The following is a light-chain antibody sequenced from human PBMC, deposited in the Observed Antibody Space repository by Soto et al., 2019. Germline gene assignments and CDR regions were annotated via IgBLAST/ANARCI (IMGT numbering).Light chain of an antibody. Sequence: QSVLTQPPSASGTPGQRVTISCSGTSSNIGSNTVNWYQQVPGTAPKLLIYSNNQRPSGVPDRFSGSKSGTSASLAISGLHFEDEADYYCAAWDDSLNGLFGGGTKLIVL. J-gene: IGLJ2*01. CDR1: SSNIGSNT. CDR2: SNN. V-gene: IGLV1-44*01. CDR3: AAWDDSLNGL.